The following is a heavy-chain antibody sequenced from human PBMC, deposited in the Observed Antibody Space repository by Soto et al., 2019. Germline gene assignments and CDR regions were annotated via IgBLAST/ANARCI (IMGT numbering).Heavy chain of an antibody. Sequence: PGESLKISCKGSGYSFTSYWIGWVRQMPGKGLEWMGIIYPGDSDTRYSPSFQGQVTISADKSISTAYLQWSSLKASDTAMYYCARSGLTIFGVVTRFDYWGQGTLVTVSS. V-gene: IGHV5-51*01. D-gene: IGHD3-3*01. CDR1: GYSFTSYW. CDR3: ARSGLTIFGVVTRFDY. J-gene: IGHJ4*02. CDR2: IYPGDSDT.